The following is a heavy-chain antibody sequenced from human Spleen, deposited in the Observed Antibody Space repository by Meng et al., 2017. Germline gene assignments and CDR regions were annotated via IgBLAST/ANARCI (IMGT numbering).Heavy chain of an antibody. V-gene: IGHV4-39*07. Sequence: SETLSLTCTVSGGSISSYYWGWIRQPPGKGLEWIGSIYYSGSTYYNPSLKSRVTISVDTSKNQFSLKLSSVTAADTAVYYCAREPLRYFDWLLYPEGMNVWGQGTTVTVSS. CDR3: AREPLRYFDWLLYPEGMNV. CDR2: IYYSGST. CDR1: GGSISSYY. J-gene: IGHJ6*02. D-gene: IGHD3-9*01.